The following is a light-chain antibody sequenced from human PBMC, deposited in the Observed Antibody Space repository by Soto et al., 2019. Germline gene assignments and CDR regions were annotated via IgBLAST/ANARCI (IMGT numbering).Light chain of an antibody. CDR2: KAS. CDR1: QSISSW. J-gene: IGKJ1*01. Sequence: DIHMTQSPSTLSASVGDRFTITCRASQSISSWLAWYQQKPGRAPKLLIYKASSLESGVPSRLSGSGSGTVFTLTISSLQPDDFATYYCQQYNSQWTFGQGTKVDIK. V-gene: IGKV1-5*03. CDR3: QQYNSQWT.